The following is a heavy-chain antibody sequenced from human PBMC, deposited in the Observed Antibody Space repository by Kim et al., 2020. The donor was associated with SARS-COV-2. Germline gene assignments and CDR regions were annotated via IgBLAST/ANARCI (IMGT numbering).Heavy chain of an antibody. J-gene: IGHJ6*02. D-gene: IGHD3-3*01. V-gene: IGHV3-30*02. Sequence: GRFTISRDNSKNTLYLQMNSLRAEDTAVYYCAKETVVDDFWSDSPGGMDVWGQGTTVTVSS. CDR3: AKETVVDDFWSDSPGGMDV.